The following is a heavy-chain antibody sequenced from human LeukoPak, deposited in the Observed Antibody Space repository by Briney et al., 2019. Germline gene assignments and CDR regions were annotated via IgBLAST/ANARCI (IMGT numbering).Heavy chain of an antibody. V-gene: IGHV1-46*01. J-gene: IGHJ3*02. CDR1: GYTFTNYY. CDR2: INPGGGNT. Sequence: GASVTVSFKASGYTFTNYYIHWVRQAPGQGLEWMGLINPGGGNTNYAQNFQGRVTITRDTSTSTIYMELSSLRSEDTAIYYCARIRDGYNDAYDIWGQGTVVTVPS. CDR3: ARIRDGYNDAYDI. D-gene: IGHD5-24*01.